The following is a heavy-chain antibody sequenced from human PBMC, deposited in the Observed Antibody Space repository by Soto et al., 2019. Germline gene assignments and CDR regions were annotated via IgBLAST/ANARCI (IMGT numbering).Heavy chain of an antibody. CDR2: INAGNGNT. V-gene: IGHV1-3*01. J-gene: IGHJ4*02. CDR1: GYTFTSYA. D-gene: IGHD2-15*01. Sequence: QVQLVQSGAEVKKPGASVKVSCKASGYTFTSYAMHWVRQAPGQRLEWMGWINAGNGNTKYSQKVQGRVTITRGTSASTAYMELSSVSSEDTAVYYCARGDIVVVVAATPCDYWGQGTLVTVSS. CDR3: ARGDIVVVVAATPCDY.